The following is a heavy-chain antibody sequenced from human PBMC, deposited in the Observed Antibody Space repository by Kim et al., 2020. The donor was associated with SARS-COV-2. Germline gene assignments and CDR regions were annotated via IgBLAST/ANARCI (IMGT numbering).Heavy chain of an antibody. J-gene: IGHJ6*03. CDR3: ARGCIVVVPSPVLGLGPIYYNFFMDV. Sequence: SETLSLTCAVYGGSFNGYSWNWIRQPPGKGLEWIGEVNHSGGTRYSPSLKSRVIVSMDTSKNQFSLRLNSVTAADTGVYFCARGCIVVVPSPVLGLGPIYYNFFMDVWGNGTTVTVSS. CDR1: GGSFNGYS. CDR2: VNHSGGT. V-gene: IGHV4-34*01. D-gene: IGHD2-2*01.